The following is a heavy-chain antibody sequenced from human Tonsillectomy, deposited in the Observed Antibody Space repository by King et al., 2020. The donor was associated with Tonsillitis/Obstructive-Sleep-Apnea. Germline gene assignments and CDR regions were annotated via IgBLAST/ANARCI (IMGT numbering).Heavy chain of an antibody. CDR2: INPSGGST. V-gene: IGHV1-46*01. Sequence: VQLVESGAEVKKPGASVNVSCKASGYTFTSYYMHWVRQAPGQGLEWMGIINPSGGSTSYAQKFQGRVTMTRDTSTSTVYMELSSLRSEDTAVYYCARVAPGTTFDYWGQGTLVTVSS. J-gene: IGHJ4*02. CDR1: GYTFTSYY. CDR3: ARVAPGTTFDY. D-gene: IGHD1-7*01.